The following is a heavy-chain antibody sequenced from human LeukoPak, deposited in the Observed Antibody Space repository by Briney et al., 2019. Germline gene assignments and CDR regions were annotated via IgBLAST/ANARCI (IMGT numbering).Heavy chain of an antibody. Sequence: SVKVSCKASGYTFTSYYMHWVRQAPGQGLEWMGGIIPIFGTANYAQKFQGRVTITADESTSAAYMELSSLRSEDTAVYYCASKYCSSTSCPPYYYYYGMDVWGQGTTVTVSS. CDR3: ASKYCSSTSCPPYYYYYGMDV. D-gene: IGHD2-2*01. J-gene: IGHJ6*02. V-gene: IGHV1-69*13. CDR1: GYTFTSYY. CDR2: IIPIFGTA.